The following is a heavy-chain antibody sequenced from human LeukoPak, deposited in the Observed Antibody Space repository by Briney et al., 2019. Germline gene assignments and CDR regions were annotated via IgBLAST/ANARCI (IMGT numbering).Heavy chain of an antibody. D-gene: IGHD2-21*02. V-gene: IGHV1-18*01. J-gene: IGHJ4*02. CDR2: ISAYNGNT. CDR1: GYTFTSYG. CDR3: ARRRRGDGIEDY. Sequence: ASVKVSYKASGYTFTSYGISWVRQAPGQGLEWMGWISAYNGNTNYAQKLQGRVTMTTDTSTSTAYMELRSLRSDDTAVYYCARRRRGDGIEDYWGQGTLVTVSS.